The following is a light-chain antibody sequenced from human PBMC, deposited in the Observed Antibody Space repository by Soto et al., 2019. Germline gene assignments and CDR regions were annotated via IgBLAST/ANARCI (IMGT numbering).Light chain of an antibody. CDR2: AAS. CDR3: QQSYSHPRA. Sequence: DIQMTQSPSSLSTSVGDRVTITCRASQSISIYLNWYQQRPGKAPKLLIYAASSLQSGVPSRFSGSGSGTDFTLTISTLQPEDFATYYCQQSYSHPRAFDQGTKVEIK. V-gene: IGKV1-39*01. J-gene: IGKJ1*01. CDR1: QSISIY.